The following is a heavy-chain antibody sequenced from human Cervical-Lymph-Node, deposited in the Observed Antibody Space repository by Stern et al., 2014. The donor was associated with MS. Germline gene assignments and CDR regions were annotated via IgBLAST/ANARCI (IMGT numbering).Heavy chain of an antibody. CDR2: ISAYSRNT. D-gene: IGHD5-12*01. CDR1: GYTFSSYG. J-gene: IGHJ3*02. CDR3: ARGGYPDAFDI. V-gene: IGHV1-18*01. Sequence: VQLVQSGAEVTKPGASVTVSCKASGYTFSSYGINWVRQAPGQGLEWMGCISAYSRNTDYAQKLQGRVTMTTDTSTSTAYMELRSLRSDDTAVYYCARGGYPDAFDIWGQGTMVTVSS.